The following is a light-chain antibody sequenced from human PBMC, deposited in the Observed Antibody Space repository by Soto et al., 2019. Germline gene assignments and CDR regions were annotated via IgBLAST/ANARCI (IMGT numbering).Light chain of an antibody. V-gene: IGLV2-8*01. CDR2: EVT. CDR3: ASYLTTSPLEV. Sequence: QSALTQPPSASGSPGQSVTISCTGTSSDVGIYNSVSWYQQHPGKAPKLIIYEVTKRPSGVPDRFSGSKSGNTASLTISGLQAADEADYYCASYLTTSPLEVFGTGTKLTVL. J-gene: IGLJ1*01. CDR1: SSDVGIYNS.